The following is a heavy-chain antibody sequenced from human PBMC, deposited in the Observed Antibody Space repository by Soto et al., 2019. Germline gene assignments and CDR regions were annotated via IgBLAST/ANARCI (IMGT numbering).Heavy chain of an antibody. CDR2: IRSSTSYI. D-gene: IGHD6-6*01. Sequence: TGGSLRLSCAASGFSFSDYSVNWVRQAPGKGLEWVSSIRSSTSYIYYADSVKGRFTISRDNAKNSLYLQMNSLGAEDTAVYFCARMSIVGRRDYYYGMDVWGQGTTVTVSS. CDR3: ARMSIVGRRDYYYGMDV. J-gene: IGHJ6*02. CDR1: GFSFSDYS. V-gene: IGHV3-21*01.